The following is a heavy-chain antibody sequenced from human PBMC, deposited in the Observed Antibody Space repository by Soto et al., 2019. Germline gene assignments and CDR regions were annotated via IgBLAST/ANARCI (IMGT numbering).Heavy chain of an antibody. CDR3: AKQYDFWSGYYRASLDY. CDR1: GFTFSSYA. CDR2: ISGSGGST. J-gene: IGHJ4*02. D-gene: IGHD3-3*01. V-gene: IGHV3-23*01. Sequence: GGSLRLSCAASGFTFSSYAMSWVRQAPGKGLEWVSAISGSGGSTYYADSVKGRFTISRDNSKNALYLQMNSLRAEDTAVYYCAKQYDFWSGYYRASLDYWGQGTLVTVSS.